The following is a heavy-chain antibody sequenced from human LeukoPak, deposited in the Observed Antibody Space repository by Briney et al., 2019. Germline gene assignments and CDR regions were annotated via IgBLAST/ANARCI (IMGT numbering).Heavy chain of an antibody. V-gene: IGHV3-23*01. CDR2: ISGSGGST. CDR3: AKDIGYLDSAAGSFDY. J-gene: IGHJ4*02. CDR1: GFTFSSYA. Sequence: GGSLRLSCAASGFTFSSYAMSWVRQAPGKGLEWVSAISGSGGSTYYADSVKGRFTISRGNSKNTLYLQMNSLRAEDTAVYYCAKDIGYLDSAAGSFDYWGQGTLVTVSS. D-gene: IGHD6-13*01.